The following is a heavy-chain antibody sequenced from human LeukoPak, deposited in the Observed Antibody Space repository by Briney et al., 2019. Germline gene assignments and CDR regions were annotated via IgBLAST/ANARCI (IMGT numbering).Heavy chain of an antibody. Sequence: SETLSLTCAVYGGSFSGYYWSWIRQPPEKGLEWIGEINHSGSTNYNPSLKSRVTISVDTSKNQFSLKLSSVTAADTAVYYCARGGGVLLWFGDRVTNFDYWGQGTLVTVSS. CDR3: ARGGGVLLWFGDRVTNFDY. CDR1: GGSFSGYY. CDR2: INHSGST. V-gene: IGHV4-34*01. J-gene: IGHJ4*02. D-gene: IGHD3-10*01.